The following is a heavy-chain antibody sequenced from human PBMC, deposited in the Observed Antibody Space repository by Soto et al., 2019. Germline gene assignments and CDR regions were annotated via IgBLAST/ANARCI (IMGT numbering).Heavy chain of an antibody. J-gene: IGHJ5*02. Sequence: SETLSLTCTVSGASISGFYWSWIRKSAGKGLEWIGRIYATGTTDYNPSLKSRVMMSVDTSKKQFSLKLRSVTAADTAVYYCVRDGTKTLRDWFDPWGQVLSVPVSS. CDR3: VRDGTKTLRDWFDP. CDR1: GASISGFY. V-gene: IGHV4-4*07. CDR2: IYATGTT. D-gene: IGHD1-1*01.